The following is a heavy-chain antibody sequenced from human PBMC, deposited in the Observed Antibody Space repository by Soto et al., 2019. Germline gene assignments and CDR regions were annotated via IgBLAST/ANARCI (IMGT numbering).Heavy chain of an antibody. CDR3: TTDSTQIFCDGGPCYSLQTNIHGS. V-gene: IGHV3-15*01. CDR2: IKSRTAGGTA. D-gene: IGHD2-15*01. CDR1: GFTFSNGW. Sequence: GGSLTLSCAASGFTFSNGWMSWVRQAPGKGLEWVGRIKSRTAGGTADYSAPVKGRLTISTDDSKDTLYLQMNSLQTEDTAVYYCTTDSTQIFCDGGPCYSLQTNIHGSWGQGTLVTVSS. J-gene: IGHJ5*02.